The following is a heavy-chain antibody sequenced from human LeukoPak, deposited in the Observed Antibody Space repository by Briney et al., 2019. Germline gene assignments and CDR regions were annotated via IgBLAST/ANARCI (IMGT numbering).Heavy chain of an antibody. CDR2: ISASNGNT. V-gene: IGHV1-18*01. D-gene: IGHD3-3*01. J-gene: IGHJ4*02. CDR3: ATTVTIFGVVIHRTLDY. CDR1: GYTFTSYD. Sequence: ASVKVSCKASGYTFTSYDINWVRQATGQGLEWMGWISASNGNTNYAQKLQGRVTMTTDTSTSTAYMELRSLRSDDTAVYYCATTVTIFGVVIHRTLDYWGQGTLVTVSS.